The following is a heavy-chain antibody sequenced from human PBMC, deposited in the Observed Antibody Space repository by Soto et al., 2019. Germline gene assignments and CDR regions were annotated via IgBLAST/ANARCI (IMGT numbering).Heavy chain of an antibody. CDR2: ISRDSNYI. Sequence: GGFLGRSCAASGFTFITYSMNWVRQAPGKGLAWVSSISRDSNYIYYADSVKGRFTISRDNAKNSLYLQMNSLRAEDTAVYYCARDVSSGGACYAFDSWGQGTLVTVS. CDR1: GFTFITYS. D-gene: IGHD2-15*01. J-gene: IGHJ4*02. CDR3: ARDVSSGGACYAFDS. V-gene: IGHV3-21*01.